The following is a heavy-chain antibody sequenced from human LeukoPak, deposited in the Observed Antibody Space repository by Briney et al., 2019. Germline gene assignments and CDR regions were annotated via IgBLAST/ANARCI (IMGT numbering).Heavy chain of an antibody. CDR2: ISSNGGST. Sequence: PGGSLRLSCSASGFTFSYYAMHWVRQTAGRGLEFVSGISSNGGSTYYADSLKGRFTISRDNSNNTLYLQMSSLRAEDTAVYYCVIGLTYDSLPYYFDYWGQGTLVTVSS. J-gene: IGHJ4*02. D-gene: IGHD3-22*01. V-gene: IGHV3-64D*09. CDR1: GFTFSYYA. CDR3: VIGLTYDSLPYYFDY.